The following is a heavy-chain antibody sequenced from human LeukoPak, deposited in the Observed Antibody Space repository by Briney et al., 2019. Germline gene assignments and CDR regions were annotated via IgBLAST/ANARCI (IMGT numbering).Heavy chain of an antibody. D-gene: IGHD2-2*01. Sequence: SETLSPTCSVSGGSITAYFWTWIRQPPGKGLEWIGYIYYTGSTNYNPSLKSRVTMSVDSSKNQISLKLTSVTAADTAVYYCASCSSTSWYAGDWFDPWGQGTLVTVST. V-gene: IGHV4-59*01. CDR2: IYYTGST. CDR3: ASCSSTSWYAGDWFDP. J-gene: IGHJ5*02. CDR1: GGSITAYF.